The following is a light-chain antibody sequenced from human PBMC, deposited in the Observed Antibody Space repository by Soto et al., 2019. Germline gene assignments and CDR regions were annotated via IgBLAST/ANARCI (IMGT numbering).Light chain of an antibody. J-gene: IGKJ1*01. Sequence: EIVLTQSPATLSLSPGERATLSCRASQSVSSSLAWYQQKPGQAPRLLIYDASNRATGIPVRFSGSGSGTDFTLTISSLEPEDFAVYYCQQRSNGPWTFGQGTKVEIK. CDR1: QSVSSS. V-gene: IGKV3-11*01. CDR2: DAS. CDR3: QQRSNGPWT.